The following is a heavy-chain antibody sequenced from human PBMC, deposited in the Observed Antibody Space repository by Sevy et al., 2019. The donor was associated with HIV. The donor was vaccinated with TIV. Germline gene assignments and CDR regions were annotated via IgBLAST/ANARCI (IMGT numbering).Heavy chain of an antibody. V-gene: IGHV3-7*01. CDR2: IRQDGSDK. J-gene: IGHJ4*02. CDR1: GFTFSSYW. CDR3: ARFEDY. Sequence: GGSLRLSCVASGFTFSSYWMTWVRQAPGRWLEWVANIRQDGSDKFYVDSVKGRFTISRDNAKNSLYLQMNSLRAEDTAVYYCARFEDYWGQGTLVTVSS.